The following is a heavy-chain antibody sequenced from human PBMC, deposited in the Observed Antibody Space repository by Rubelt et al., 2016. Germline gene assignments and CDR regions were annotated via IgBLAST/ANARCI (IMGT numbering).Heavy chain of an antibody. J-gene: IGHJ4*02. CDR2: ISGSGGGT. CDR3: ARDRGSSHLKFDY. D-gene: IGHD6-13*01. CDR1: GFTFSSYA. Sequence: EVQLLESGGGLVQPGGSLRLSCSASGFTFSSYAMSWVRPAPGKGLEWVSAISGSGGGTYYADSVKGGFTISRDNSKNTLDIQMNSLRAEDTAVYYCARDRGSSHLKFDYWGQGTLVTVSS. V-gene: IGHV3-23*01.